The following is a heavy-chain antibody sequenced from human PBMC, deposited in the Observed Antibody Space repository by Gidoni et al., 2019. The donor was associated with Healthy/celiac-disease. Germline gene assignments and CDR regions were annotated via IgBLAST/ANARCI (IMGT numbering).Heavy chain of an antibody. CDR3: ARGRVVVAAKGVYNWFDP. V-gene: IGHV3-30*04. CDR1: GFTFSSYA. Sequence: QVQLVESGGGVVQPGRSLRLSCAASGFTFSSYAMHWVRQAPGKGLEWVAVISYDGSNKYYADSVKGRFTISRDNSKNTLYLQMNSLRAEDTAVYYCARGRVVVAAKGVYNWFDPWGQGTLVTVSS. CDR2: ISYDGSNK. J-gene: IGHJ5*02. D-gene: IGHD2-15*01.